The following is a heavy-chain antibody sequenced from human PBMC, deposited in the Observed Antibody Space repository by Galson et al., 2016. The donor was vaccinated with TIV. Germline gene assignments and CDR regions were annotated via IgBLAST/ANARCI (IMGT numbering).Heavy chain of an antibody. Sequence: SLRLSCAASGFTFSNYWMHWVRQVPGKGLVWVSRINTDGSTTTYVDSVEGRFTISRDNAKNTLFLQMTSLRAEDTAVYYCARGDNPLPSFYFDYWGQGTLVTVSS. D-gene: IGHD5-24*01. CDR3: ARGDNPLPSFYFDY. CDR2: INTDGSTT. V-gene: IGHV3-74*01. CDR1: GFTFSNYW. J-gene: IGHJ4*02.